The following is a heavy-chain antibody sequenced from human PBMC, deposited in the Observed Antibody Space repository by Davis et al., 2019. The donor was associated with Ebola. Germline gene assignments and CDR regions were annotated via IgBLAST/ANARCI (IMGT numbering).Heavy chain of an antibody. CDR1: GFTFSSYG. CDR3: AKGGVGATY. CDR2: ISGSGGST. D-gene: IGHD1-26*01. J-gene: IGHJ4*02. V-gene: IGHV3-23*01. Sequence: GESLKISCAASGFTFSSYGMHWVRQAPGKGLEWVSAISGSGGSTYYADSVKGRFTISRDNSKNTLYLQMNSLGAEDTAVYYCAKGGVGATYWGQGTLVTVSS.